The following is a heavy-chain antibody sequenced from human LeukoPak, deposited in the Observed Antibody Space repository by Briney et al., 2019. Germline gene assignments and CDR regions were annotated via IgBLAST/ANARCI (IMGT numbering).Heavy chain of an antibody. CDR2: ILSNIDGGTT. V-gene: IGHV3-15*01. D-gene: IGHD3-9*01. J-gene: IGHJ4*02. Sequence: GGSLRLSCAVSGFTFSKAWMSWVRQTPGKGLEWVGRILSNIDGGTTDYAAPVKGRFTISRDNSKNTLYLQMNSLRAEDTAVYYCARGPEVLRYFDWLIYWGQGTLVTVSS. CDR1: GFTFSKAW. CDR3: ARGPEVLRYFDWLIY.